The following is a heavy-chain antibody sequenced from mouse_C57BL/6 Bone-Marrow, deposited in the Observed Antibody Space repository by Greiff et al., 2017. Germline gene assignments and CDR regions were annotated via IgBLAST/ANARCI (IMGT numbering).Heavy chain of an antibody. CDR2: IWGVGST. CDR1: GFSLTSYG. J-gene: IGHJ3*01. V-gene: IGHV2-6*01. CDR3: AIRTGAWCAY. Sequence: VKLVESGPGLVAPSQSLSITCTVSGFSLTSYGVDWVRQSPGKGLEWLGVIWGVGSTNYNSALKSRLSISKDNSKSQVSLKMNSLQTDDTAMYYFAIRTGAWCAYWGQGTLVTVSA. D-gene: IGHD4-1*01.